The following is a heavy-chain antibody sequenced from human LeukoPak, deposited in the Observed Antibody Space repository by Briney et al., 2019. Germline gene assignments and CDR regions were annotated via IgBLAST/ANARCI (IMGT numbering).Heavy chain of an antibody. J-gene: IGHJ3*01. D-gene: IGHD2-15*01. CDR2: IKQDGSEK. CDR1: GFTFSSYW. CDR3: AREGLDILVVVAATDAFDF. Sequence: GGSLRLSCEASGFTFSSYWMSWVRQAPGKGLEWVANIKQDGSEKSYVDSVEGRFTISRANAKNSLYLQMNSLRAEDTAVYYCAREGLDILVVVAATDAFDFWGQGTMVTVSS. V-gene: IGHV3-7*01.